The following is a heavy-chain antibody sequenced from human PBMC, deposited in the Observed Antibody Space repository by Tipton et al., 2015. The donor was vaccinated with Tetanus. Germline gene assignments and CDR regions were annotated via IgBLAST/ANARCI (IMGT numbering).Heavy chain of an antibody. D-gene: IGHD1-26*01. CDR2: IYYSGST. J-gene: IGHJ4*02. CDR1: GGSISSGGYY. Sequence: LRLSCTVSGGSISSGGYYWTWIRQHPGKGLEWIGDIYYSGSTYYNPSLKSRVSISVDTSNNQFSVNLNSVTAADTAGYYCARDQARGARGWNYFDYWGQGALVTVSS. CDR3: ARDQARGARGWNYFDY. V-gene: IGHV4-31*03.